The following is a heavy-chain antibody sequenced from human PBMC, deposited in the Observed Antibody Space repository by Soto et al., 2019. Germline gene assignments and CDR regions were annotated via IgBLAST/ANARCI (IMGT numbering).Heavy chain of an antibody. V-gene: IGHV1-69*04. CDR1: GGTFSSFV. D-gene: IGHD3-22*01. CDR2: IIPSIGII. J-gene: IGHJ4*02. CDR3: AREGDMKFHSDSSDEPGY. Sequence: QVQLVQSGAEVKKPGSSVKVSCKASGGTFSSFVISWVRQAPGQGLEWMGRIIPSIGIINYAQKFQGRVTITADTLTSTAYMELSSLRSDDTAVYYCAREGDMKFHSDSSDEPGYWGQGTLVTVSS.